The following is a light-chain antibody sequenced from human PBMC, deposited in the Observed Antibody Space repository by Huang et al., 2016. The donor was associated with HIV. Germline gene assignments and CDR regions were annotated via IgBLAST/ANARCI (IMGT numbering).Light chain of an antibody. CDR1: QSLLHSNGYNY. J-gene: IGKJ4*01. CDR3: MQALQTPLT. Sequence: DIVMTQSPLSLPVIPGEPASISCRSSQSLLHSNGYNYLDWYLQKPGQSPQLLIYLGSNRASGVPARFSGSGSGTDFTLKISRVEAEDVGVYYCMQALQTPLTFGGGTKVEIK. CDR2: LGS. V-gene: IGKV2-28*01.